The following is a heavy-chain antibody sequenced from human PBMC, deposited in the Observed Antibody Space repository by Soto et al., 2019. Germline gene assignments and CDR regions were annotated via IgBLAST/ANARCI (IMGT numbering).Heavy chain of an antibody. CDR1: GFTFSSYS. Sequence: EVQLVDSGGGLVQPGGSLRLSCAASGFTFSSYSMIWVLQAPGKGLEWVSYISSGSSTIYYAGSVKALFTGTSDNAMNALSLQINSLICEDTAGYYLKRLRLLGMDYWGLGTPVTV. CDR2: ISSGSSTI. J-gene: IGHJ4*01. CDR3: KRLRLLGMDY. D-gene: IGHD4-17*01. V-gene: IGHV3-48*01.